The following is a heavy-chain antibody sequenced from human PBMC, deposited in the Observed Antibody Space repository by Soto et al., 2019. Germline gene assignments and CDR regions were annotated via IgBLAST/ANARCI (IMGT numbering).Heavy chain of an antibody. CDR3: ARGADYSNSNFDY. Sequence: GGSVRLSCAASGFTFSSYAMSWVRQAPGKGLEWVSAISSSGGNTYYADSVKGRFAISRDNAKNSLFLQMTSLRVEDTAVYYCARGADYSNSNFDYRGQGTLVTVSS. D-gene: IGHD4-4*01. V-gene: IGHV3-23*01. CDR1: GFTFSSYA. J-gene: IGHJ4*02. CDR2: ISSSGGNT.